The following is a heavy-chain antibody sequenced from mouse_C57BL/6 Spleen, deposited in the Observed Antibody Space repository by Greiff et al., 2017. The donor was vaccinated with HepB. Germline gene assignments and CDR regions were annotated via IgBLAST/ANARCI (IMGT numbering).Heavy chain of an antibody. V-gene: IGHV1-15*01. Sequence: LQESGAELVRPGASVTLSCKASGYTFTDYEMHWVKQTPVHGMEWIGAIDPETGGTAYNQKFKGKAILTADKSSSTAYMELRSLTSEDSAVYYCTRSLTGPWFAYWGQGTLVTVSA. CDR2: IDPETGGT. CDR3: TRSLTGPWFAY. J-gene: IGHJ3*01. CDR1: GYTFTDYE. D-gene: IGHD4-1*01.